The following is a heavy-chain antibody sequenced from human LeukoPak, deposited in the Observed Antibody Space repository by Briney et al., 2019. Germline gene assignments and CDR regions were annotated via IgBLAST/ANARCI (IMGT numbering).Heavy chain of an antibody. J-gene: IGHJ4*02. D-gene: IGHD1-26*01. CDR1: GFIFSSYG. CDR3: AKDSARKSIVGSTTRGVNDY. V-gene: IGHV3-30*02. Sequence: GGSLRLSCGASGFIFSSYGMHWVRQAPGKGLEWVAFIRYDGRNKYYAESVKGRFTTSRDNSKNTLYLQMNSLRAEDTAVYYCAKDSARKSIVGSTTRGVNDYWGQGTLVTVSS. CDR2: IRYDGRNK.